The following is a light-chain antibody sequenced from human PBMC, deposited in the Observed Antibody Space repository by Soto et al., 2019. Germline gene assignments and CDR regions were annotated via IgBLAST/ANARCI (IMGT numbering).Light chain of an antibody. J-gene: IGKJ3*01. Sequence: IVLTQSPATLSLSPGERATLSCRASQSVSSNLAWYQQKPGQVPRLLIYGASTRATGIPARFSGSGSETEFTLTISSLQSEDFAVYYCQHYNNWPPKFTFGPGTKVDIK. CDR2: GAS. V-gene: IGKV3-15*01. CDR1: QSVSSN. CDR3: QHYNNWPPKFT.